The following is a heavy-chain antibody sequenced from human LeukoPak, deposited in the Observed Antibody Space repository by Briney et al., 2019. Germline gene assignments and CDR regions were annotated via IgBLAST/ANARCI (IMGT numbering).Heavy chain of an antibody. V-gene: IGHV4-39*01. CDR1: GGSISSGGYY. Sequence: SQTLSLTCTVSGGSISSGGYYWGWIRQPPGKGLEWIGSIYYSGSTYYNPSLESRVTISVDTSKNQFSLKLSSVTAADTAVYYCARPVPAALGWFDPWGQGTLVTVSS. CDR2: IYYSGST. J-gene: IGHJ5*02. D-gene: IGHD2-2*01. CDR3: ARPVPAALGWFDP.